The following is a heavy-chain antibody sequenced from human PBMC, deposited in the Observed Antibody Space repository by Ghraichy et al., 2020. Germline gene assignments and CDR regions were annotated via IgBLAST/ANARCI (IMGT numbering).Heavy chain of an antibody. CDR2: IRQDGKEK. Sequence: GESLNISCAAFGFTFRDHYMTWVRQAPGKGLEFVANIRQDGKEKFYVDSVKGRFTISRDNAKASLDLQMNSLRAADTAVYYCARESIVTMRDDAADLWGRGTMVTVSS. J-gene: IGHJ3*01. CDR1: GFTFRDHY. D-gene: IGHD4/OR15-4a*01. V-gene: IGHV3-7*03. CDR3: ARESIVTMRDDAADL.